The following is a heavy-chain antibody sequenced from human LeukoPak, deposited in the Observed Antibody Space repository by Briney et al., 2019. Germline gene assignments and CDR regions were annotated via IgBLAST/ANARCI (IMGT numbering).Heavy chain of an antibody. V-gene: IGHV4-39*07. J-gene: IGHJ4*02. CDR2: IYYSGST. CDR1: GGSISSSSYY. CDR3: ARVSPRATPVFDY. Sequence: PSETLSLTCTVPGGSISSSSYYWGWIRQPPGKGLEWIGSIYYSGSTYYNPSLKSRVTISVDTSKNQFSLKLSSVTAADTAVYYCARVSPRATPVFDYWGQGTLVTVSS.